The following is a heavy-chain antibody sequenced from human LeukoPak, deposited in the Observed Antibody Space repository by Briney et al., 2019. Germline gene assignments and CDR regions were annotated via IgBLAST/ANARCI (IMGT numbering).Heavy chain of an antibody. D-gene: IGHD2-21*02. CDR1: GGSNSSSSYY. CDR2: IYYSGST. CDR3: ARDDGRGVVTPY. Sequence: SETLSLTCTVSGGSNSSSSYYWGWIRQPPGKGLEWIGSIYYSGSTYYNPSLKSRVTISVDTSKNQFSLKLSSVTAADTAVYYCARDDGRGVVTPYWGQGTLVTVSS. J-gene: IGHJ4*02. V-gene: IGHV4-39*07.